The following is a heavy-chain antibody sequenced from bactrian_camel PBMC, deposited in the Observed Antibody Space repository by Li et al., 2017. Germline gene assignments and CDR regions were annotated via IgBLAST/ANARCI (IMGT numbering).Heavy chain of an antibody. CDR3: AKDDYCSGSWCFDVPLNY. V-gene: IGHV3S31*01. Sequence: VQLVESGGGLVQPGGSLRLSCKVSGFTFSNYAMTWVRQAPGKGLEWVSSISMAGSSTFYADSVKGRFTISEDYTENTLYLQLNSLKTEDTAIYYCAKDDYCSGSWCFDVPLNYWGQGTQVTVS. D-gene: IGHD3*01. J-gene: IGHJ4*01. CDR2: ISMAGSST. CDR1: GFTFSNYA.